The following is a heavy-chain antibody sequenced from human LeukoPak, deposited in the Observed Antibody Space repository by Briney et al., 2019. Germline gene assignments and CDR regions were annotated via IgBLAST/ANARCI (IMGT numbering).Heavy chain of an antibody. CDR2: IYSGVST. J-gene: IGHJ6*03. D-gene: IGHD5-12*01. CDR3: ARGRGYSGYDSRDYYYYYMDV. Sequence: PGGSLRLSCAASGFTVSSNYMSWVRQAPGKGLEWVSVIYSGVSTYYADSVKGRFTISRDNSKNTLYLQMNSLRAEDTAVYYCARGRGYSGYDSRDYYYYYMDVWGKGTTVTVPS. CDR1: GFTVSSNY. V-gene: IGHV3-53*01.